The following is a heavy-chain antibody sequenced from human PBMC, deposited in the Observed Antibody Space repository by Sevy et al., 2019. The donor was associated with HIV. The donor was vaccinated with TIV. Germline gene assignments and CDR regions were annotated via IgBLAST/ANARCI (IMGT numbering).Heavy chain of an antibody. V-gene: IGHV3-53*01. Sequence: GGSLRLSCAASGFTVSSNYMSWVRQAPGKGLAWVSVIYSGGSTYYADSVKGRFTISRDNSKNTLYLQMNSLRAEDTAVYYCAMGGRGYDSSGYYFFARAFDIWGQGTMVTVSS. CDR3: AMGGRGYDSSGYYFFARAFDI. CDR2: IYSGGST. CDR1: GFTVSSNY. J-gene: IGHJ3*02. D-gene: IGHD3-22*01.